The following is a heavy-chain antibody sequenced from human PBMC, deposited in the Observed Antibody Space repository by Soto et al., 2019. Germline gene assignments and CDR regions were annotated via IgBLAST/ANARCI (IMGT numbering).Heavy chain of an antibody. D-gene: IGHD3-10*01. CDR3: ARDDEGGSYCDLGY. J-gene: IGHJ4*02. CDR2: ILHDGNNK. Sequence: QVQLVESGGGVVQPGRSLRLSCAAYGFTFSNYIMHWVRQAPGKGLEWVAIILHDGNNKYYADSVKGRFTISRDNSKNTLYLQMNSLRTEDTAIYYCARDDEGGSYCDLGYWGQGTLVTVSS. V-gene: IGHV3-30*01. CDR1: GFTFSNYI.